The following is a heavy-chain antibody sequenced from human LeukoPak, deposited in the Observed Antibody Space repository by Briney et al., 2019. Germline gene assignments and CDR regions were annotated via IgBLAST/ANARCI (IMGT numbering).Heavy chain of an antibody. D-gene: IGHD6-13*01. J-gene: IGHJ2*01. CDR2: IYHSGST. V-gene: IGHV4-4*02. CDR3: ARDLSGQLEYWYFDL. Sequence: SETQSLTCAVSGGSISSSNWWSWVRQPPGKGLEWIGEIYHSGSTNYNPSLQSRVTMSVDNSKNQFSLKMCSVTAADTAVYYCARDLSGQLEYWYFDLWGGGTLVTVSS. CDR1: GGSISSSNW.